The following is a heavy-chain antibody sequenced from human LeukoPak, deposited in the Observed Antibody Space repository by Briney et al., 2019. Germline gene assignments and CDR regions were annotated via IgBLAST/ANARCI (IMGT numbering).Heavy chain of an antibody. J-gene: IGHJ4*02. CDR1: GFTFTSYA. CDR2: ISGDADDT. D-gene: IGHD4-23*01. V-gene: IGHV3-23*01. CDR3: AVSVGDY. Sequence: GGSLRLSCTASGFTFTSYAMTWVRQAPGKGLEWVSTISGDADDTYYADSVKGRFTISRDNSKNTLYLQVNSLRAEDTAVYYCAVSVGDYWGQGTLVTVSS.